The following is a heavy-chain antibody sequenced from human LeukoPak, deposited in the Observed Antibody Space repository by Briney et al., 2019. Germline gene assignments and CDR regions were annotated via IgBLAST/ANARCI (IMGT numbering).Heavy chain of an antibody. CDR3: AKDTAMVSFDY. CDR2: ISYDGSNK. Sequence: GRSLRLSCAASGFTFSSYAMHWVRQAPGKGLEWVAVISYDGSNKYYADSVKGRFTISRDNSKNTLYLQMNSLRAEDTAVYYCAKDTAMVSFDYWGQGTLVTVSS. CDR1: GFTFSSYA. V-gene: IGHV3-30-3*01. D-gene: IGHD5-18*01. J-gene: IGHJ4*02.